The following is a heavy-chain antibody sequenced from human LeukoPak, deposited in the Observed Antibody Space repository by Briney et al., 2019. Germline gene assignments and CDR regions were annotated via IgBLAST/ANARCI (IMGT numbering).Heavy chain of an antibody. D-gene: IGHD6-13*01. J-gene: IGHJ4*02. CDR3: AEGQQLVLWGY. CDR2: VSGSGST. V-gene: IGHV4-4*08. Sequence: PSETLSLTCLVSGDSMRSDFWSWIRQPPGKGLEWIGYVSGSGSTNYNPSLKSRVTISVDTSKNQFSLKLSSVTAADTAVYYCAEGQQLVLWGYWGQGTLVTVSS. CDR1: GDSMRSDF.